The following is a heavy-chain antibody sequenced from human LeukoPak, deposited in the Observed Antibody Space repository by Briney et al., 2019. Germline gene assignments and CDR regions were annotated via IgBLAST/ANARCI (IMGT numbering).Heavy chain of an antibody. Sequence: PGGSLRLSCAASGFTFSSYAMHWVRQAPGKGLEWVAVISYDGSNKYYADSVKGRFTISRDNSKNTLYLQMDSLRAEDTAVYYCAREQLAYFDYWGQGTLVTVSS. V-gene: IGHV3-30-3*01. CDR3: AREQLAYFDY. CDR2: ISYDGSNK. J-gene: IGHJ4*02. D-gene: IGHD6-6*01. CDR1: GFTFSSYA.